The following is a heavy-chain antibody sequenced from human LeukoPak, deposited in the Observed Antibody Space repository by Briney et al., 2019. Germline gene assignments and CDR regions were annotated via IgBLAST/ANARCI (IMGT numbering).Heavy chain of an antibody. V-gene: IGHV1-18*01. Sequence: GASVKVSCKTSGYTSTNYGISWVRQAPGLGLGWMGWISAYNGNTNYAQKVQGRVTMTTDTSTSTAYMEQRSLRFDDTAVYYCARDQSVRLLQTSSTYFKHVFAIWGQGSMVTVSS. CDR2: ISAYNGNT. J-gene: IGHJ3*02. D-gene: IGHD6-13*01. CDR1: GYTSTNYG. CDR3: ARDQSVRLLQTSSTYFKHVFAI.